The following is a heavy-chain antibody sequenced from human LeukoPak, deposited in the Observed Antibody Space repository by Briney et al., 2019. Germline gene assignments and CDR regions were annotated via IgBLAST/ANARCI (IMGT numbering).Heavy chain of an antibody. CDR3: FVAGMVRTFDY. CDR1: GDSISSYY. J-gene: IGHJ4*02. V-gene: IGHV4-4*07. CDR2: IHPSGST. Sequence: SETLSLTCTVSGDSISSYYWSWIRQPAGKGLEWIGRIHPSGSTNYNPSLKSRVTISVGTSKNQFSLKLSSVTAADTAVYYCFVAGMVRTFDYWGQGTLVTVSS. D-gene: IGHD3-10*01.